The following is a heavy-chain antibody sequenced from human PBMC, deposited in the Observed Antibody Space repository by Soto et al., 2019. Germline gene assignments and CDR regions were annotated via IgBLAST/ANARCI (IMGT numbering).Heavy chain of an antibody. D-gene: IGHD4-17*01. CDR2: IYHSGST. J-gene: IGHJ2*01. Sequence: QVQLQESGPGLVKPSGTLSLTCAVSGGSISSSNWWSWVRQPPGKGLEWIGEIYHSGSTNYNPSLQSRITISVGKFKNPFSLKLSSVTAADTAVCYRARETRDYAGHGGFFDLWGRGTLVTVSS. CDR3: ARETRDYAGHGGFFDL. V-gene: IGHV4-4*02. CDR1: GGSISSSNW.